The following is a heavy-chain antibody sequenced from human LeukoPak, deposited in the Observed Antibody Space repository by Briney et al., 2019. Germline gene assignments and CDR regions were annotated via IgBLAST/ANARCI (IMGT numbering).Heavy chain of an antibody. V-gene: IGHV4-39*07. D-gene: IGHD6-19*01. CDR2: INHSGST. CDR1: GDSISSGTYY. Sequence: SQTLSLTCTVSGDSISSGTYYWSRIRQPPGKGLEWIGEINHSGSTNYNPSLKSRVTISVDTSKNQFSLKLSSVTAADTAVYYCARGVAVAGLAYWGQGTLVTVFS. J-gene: IGHJ4*02. CDR3: ARGVAVAGLAY.